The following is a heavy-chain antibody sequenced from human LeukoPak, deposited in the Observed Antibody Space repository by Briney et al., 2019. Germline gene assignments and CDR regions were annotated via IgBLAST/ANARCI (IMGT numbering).Heavy chain of an antibody. CDR1: GGSFSGYY. CDR3: ARLSGAAAGHLPTSDP. Sequence: SETLSLTCAVYGGSFSGYYWSWIRQPPGKGLEWIGEINHSGSTNYNPSLKSRVTISVDTSKNQFSLKLSSVTAADTAVYYCARLSGAAAGHLPTSDPWGQGTLVTVSS. CDR2: INHSGST. V-gene: IGHV4-34*01. D-gene: IGHD6-13*01. J-gene: IGHJ5*02.